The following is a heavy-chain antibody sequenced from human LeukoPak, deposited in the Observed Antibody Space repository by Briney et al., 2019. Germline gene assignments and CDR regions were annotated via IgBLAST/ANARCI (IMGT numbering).Heavy chain of an antibody. D-gene: IGHD3-10*01. CDR2: ISAYNGNT. CDR3: ARAFSPGTTSGY. Sequence: GWISAYNGNTNYAQNLQGRVTMTTDTSTSTAYMELRSLRSDDTAVYYCARAFSPGTTSGYWGQGTLVTVSS. J-gene: IGHJ4*02. V-gene: IGHV1-18*01.